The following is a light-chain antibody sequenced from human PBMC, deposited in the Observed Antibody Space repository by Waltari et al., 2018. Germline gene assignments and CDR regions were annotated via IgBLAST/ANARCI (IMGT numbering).Light chain of an antibody. J-gene: IGLJ3*02. V-gene: IGLV2-14*01. CDR1: SSDVGGYNY. CDR3: SSYTSSISWV. Sequence: QSALTQPASVSGSPGQSITISCTGTSSDVGGYNYFSWYQHHPGKAPKLMIYEVSNRPSGVSHRCSCSKSGNTASLTISGLQAEDEAHYYCSSYTSSISWVFGGGTKLTV. CDR2: EVS.